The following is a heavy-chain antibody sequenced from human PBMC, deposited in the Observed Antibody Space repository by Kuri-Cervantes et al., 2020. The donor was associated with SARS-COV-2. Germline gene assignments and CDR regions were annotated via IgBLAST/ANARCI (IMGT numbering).Heavy chain of an antibody. Sequence: GESLKISCKASGYTFTSYGISWVRQAPGQGLEWMGGFDPEDGETIYAQKFQGRVTMTEGTSTDTAYMELSSLRSEDTAVYYCATGPPYYDPSNWFDPWGQGTLVTVSS. CDR2: FDPEDGET. V-gene: IGHV1-24*01. D-gene: IGHD3-3*01. CDR3: ATGPPYYDPSNWFDP. J-gene: IGHJ5*02. CDR1: GYTFTSYG.